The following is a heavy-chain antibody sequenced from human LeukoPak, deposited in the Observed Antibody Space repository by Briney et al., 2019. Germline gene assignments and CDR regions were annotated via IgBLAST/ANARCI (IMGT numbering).Heavy chain of an antibody. CDR3: ARAGPIDY. CDR1: GFTFSSYW. V-gene: IGHV3-7*03. J-gene: IGHJ4*02. CDR2: IKQDGSEK. Sequence: GGSLRLSCAASGFTFSSYWMSWVRQAPGKGLEWVANIKQDGSEKYYVDSVKGRFTISRDNSKNTVYLQMNSLRVEDTAVYYCARAGPIDYWGQGTLVTVSS.